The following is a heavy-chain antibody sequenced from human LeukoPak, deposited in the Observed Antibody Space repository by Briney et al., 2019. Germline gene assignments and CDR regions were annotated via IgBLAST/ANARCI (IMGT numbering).Heavy chain of an antibody. J-gene: IGHJ4*02. CDR3: AKDVGKWESLHFFDY. D-gene: IGHD1-26*01. V-gene: IGHV3-23*01. Sequence: GGSLRLSCAASGFTFSSYWMTWVRQAPGKGLEWISGISGSGASTYYADSVKGRFTISRDDSRNTLYLQMNSLRGDDTAVYYCAKDVGKWESLHFFDYWGQGTLVTVSS. CDR1: GFTFSSYW. CDR2: ISGSGAST.